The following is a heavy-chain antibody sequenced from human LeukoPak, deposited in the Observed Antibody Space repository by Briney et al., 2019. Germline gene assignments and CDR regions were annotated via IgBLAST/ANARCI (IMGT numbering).Heavy chain of an antibody. CDR3: ARDRGYDFWSGYYGFDY. V-gene: IGHV3-48*02. CDR1: GFTFSSYS. D-gene: IGHD3-3*01. Sequence: GGSLRLSCAASGFTFSSYSMNWVRQAPGKGLEWVSYISSSSSTIYYAGSVKGRFTISRDNAKNSLYLQMNSLRDEDTAVYYCARDRGYDFWSGYYGFDYWGQGTLVTVSS. J-gene: IGHJ4*02. CDR2: ISSSSSTI.